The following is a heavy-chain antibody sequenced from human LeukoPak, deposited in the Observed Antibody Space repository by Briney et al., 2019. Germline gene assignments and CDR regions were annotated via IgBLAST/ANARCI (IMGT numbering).Heavy chain of an antibody. CDR3: ARAYYSTSWFPH. CDR2: INHSGRT. CDR1: GGSFSGYY. V-gene: IGHV4-34*01. Sequence: SETLSLTCAVYGGSFSGYYWSWIRQPPGKGLEWIGEINHSGRTNYNPSLKSRVTISADTSKNQFSLELRSVTAADTAVYYCARAYYSTSWFPHWGQGALVTVSS. D-gene: IGHD3-10*01. J-gene: IGHJ5*02.